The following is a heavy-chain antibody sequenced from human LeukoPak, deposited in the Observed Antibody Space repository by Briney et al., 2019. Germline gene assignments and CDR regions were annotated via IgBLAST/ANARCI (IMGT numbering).Heavy chain of an antibody. CDR2: IYPGDSNV. J-gene: IGHJ4*02. CDR1: GDMFTTYW. V-gene: IGHV5-51*06. CDR3: ARENCGSGHS. Sequence: GESLKISCKSSGDMFTTYWIGWVRQMPGKGLEWMGIIYPGDSNVKYSPSFQGQVTISADKSINTVYLQWTSLKASDTAMYYCARENCGSGHSWGQGTLVTVSS. D-gene: IGHD7-27*01.